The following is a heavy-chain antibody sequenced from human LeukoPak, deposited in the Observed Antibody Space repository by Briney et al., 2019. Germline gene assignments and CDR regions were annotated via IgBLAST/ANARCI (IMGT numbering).Heavy chain of an antibody. V-gene: IGHV4-34*01. J-gene: IGHJ4*02. CDR1: GGSFSGYY. D-gene: IGHD6-19*01. CDR3: ARPSGWYGNYFDY. Sequence: PSETLSLTCAVYGGSFSGYYWSWIRQPPGKGLEWIGEINHSGSTNYNPSLKSRVTISVDTSKNQFSLKLSSVTAADTAVYYCARPSGWYGNYFDYWGQGTLVTVSS. CDR2: INHSGST.